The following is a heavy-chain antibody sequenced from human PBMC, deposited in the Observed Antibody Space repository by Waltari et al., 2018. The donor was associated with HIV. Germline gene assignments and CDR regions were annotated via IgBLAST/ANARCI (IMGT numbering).Heavy chain of an antibody. CDR3: ARNKYGDFNRAYYFDY. Sequence: QVQLVQSGAEVKKPGSSVTVSCQASGGTFSSSAISWVRQAPGQGLEWMGGIIPIFGTANYAQKFQGRVTITADESTSTAYMELSSLRSEDTAVYYCARNKYGDFNRAYYFDYWGQGTLVTVSS. CDR2: IIPIFGTA. D-gene: IGHD4-17*01. CDR1: GGTFSSSA. V-gene: IGHV1-69*01. J-gene: IGHJ4*02.